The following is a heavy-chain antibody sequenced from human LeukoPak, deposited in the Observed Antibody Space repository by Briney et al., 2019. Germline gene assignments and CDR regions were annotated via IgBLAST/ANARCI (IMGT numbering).Heavy chain of an antibody. CDR1: GYTFTDYY. CDR2: INPKSGGR. CDR3: ATGERLVPAAMWFDY. Sequence: ASVMVSCMASGYTFTDYYMHWVRQAPGQGVEWMGWINPKSGGRSYAQRFQGRVTMTRDTSISTAYMELSRLRSDDTAVYYCATGERLVPAAMWFDYWGQGTLVTVSS. D-gene: IGHD2-2*01. V-gene: IGHV1-2*02. J-gene: IGHJ4*02.